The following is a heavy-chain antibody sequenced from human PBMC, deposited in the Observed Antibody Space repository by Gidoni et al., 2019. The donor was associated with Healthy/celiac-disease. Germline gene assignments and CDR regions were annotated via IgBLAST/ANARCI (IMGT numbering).Heavy chain of an antibody. CDR1: GFTFSSYA. Sequence: EVQLLESGGGLVQPGGSLRLSCAASGFTFSSYAMSWVRQAPGKGLEWVSAISGSGGSTYYADSVKGRFTISRDNSKNTLYLQMNSLRAEDTAVYDCVRQWLVRPPFDYWGQGTLVTVSS. D-gene: IGHD6-19*01. CDR3: VRQWLVRPPFDY. CDR2: ISGSGGST. V-gene: IGHV3-23*01. J-gene: IGHJ4*02.